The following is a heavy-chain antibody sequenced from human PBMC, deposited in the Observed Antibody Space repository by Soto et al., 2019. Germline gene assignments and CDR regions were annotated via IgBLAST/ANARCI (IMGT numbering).Heavy chain of an antibody. J-gene: IGHJ3*02. V-gene: IGHV1-18*04. D-gene: IGHD5-12*01. CDR2: ISAYNGKR. CDR3: ARGRIVASIHDAFEI. Sequence: ASVKVSCKASGYPFTSYGMSWVRQAPGQGLEWVAWISAYNGKRDTAQKFQGRVTMTSDTSTDTAHMELGDLTSADTAVYYCARGRIVASIHDAFEIWGQGTKVTVSS. CDR1: GYPFTSYG.